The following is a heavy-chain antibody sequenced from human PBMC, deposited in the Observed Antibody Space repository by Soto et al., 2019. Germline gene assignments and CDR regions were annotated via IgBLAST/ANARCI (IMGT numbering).Heavy chain of an antibody. J-gene: IGHJ6*02. D-gene: IGHD5-18*01. CDR3: ARGGRGYSYGYALYYYYGMDV. CDR1: GGSISSGGYY. V-gene: IGHV4-31*03. Sequence: SETLSLTCTVSGGSISSGGYYWSWIRQHPGKGLEWIGYIYYSGSTYYNPSLKSRVTISVDTSKNQFSLKLSSVAAADTAVYYCARGGRGYSYGYALYYYYGMDVWGQGTTVTVSS. CDR2: IYYSGST.